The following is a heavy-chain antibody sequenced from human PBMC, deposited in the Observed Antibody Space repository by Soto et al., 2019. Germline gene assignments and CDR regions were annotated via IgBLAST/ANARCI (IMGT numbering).Heavy chain of an antibody. CDR3: AKDGALLWDFWSSTYGMDV. CDR1: GFTFSRYA. V-gene: IGHV3-30*18. Sequence: VQLVESGGGVVQPGRSLRLSCAGSGFTFSRYAMHWVRQVPGMGLEWVAAISHDGSKKYYVDSVAGRFTISRHNSKNTLFLQMDSLTAEDTAVYFCAKDGALLWDFWSSTYGMDVWGQGTTVTVSS. CDR2: ISHDGSKK. J-gene: IGHJ6*02. D-gene: IGHD3-3*01.